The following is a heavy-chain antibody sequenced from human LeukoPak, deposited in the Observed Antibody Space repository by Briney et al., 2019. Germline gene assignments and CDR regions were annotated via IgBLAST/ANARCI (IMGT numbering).Heavy chain of an antibody. J-gene: IGHJ4*02. Sequence: PTDTLYLTCTVSGGSISSSRYYWGWIRQLPGKRLKWIGSIYYSGTTYYEPSLKSGAIISVATSRNQFFLRLNSVTAEDTYVYYCAGLLVLTALLDSWRQGTLDTVSS. V-gene: IGHV4-39*07. CDR1: GGSISSSRYY. D-gene: IGHD2-21*02. CDR2: IYYSGTT. CDR3: AGLLVLTALLDS.